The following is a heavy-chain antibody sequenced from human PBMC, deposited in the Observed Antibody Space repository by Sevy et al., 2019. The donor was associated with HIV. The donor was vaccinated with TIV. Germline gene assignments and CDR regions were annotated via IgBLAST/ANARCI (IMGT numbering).Heavy chain of an antibody. J-gene: IGHJ4*02. CDR3: TRWKGAQSFFDY. CDR1: GFTFTDYA. Sequence: GGSLRLSCTASGFTFTDYAMNWVRQSPGKGLEWVAFFKRKVDGGKLDHAASVKGRFTIARDDSKNIAYLQMKDLKTEDTGVYYCTRWKGAQSFFDYWGQGPLVTVSS. CDR2: FKRKVDGGKL. V-gene: IGHV3-49*04. D-gene: IGHD1-1*01.